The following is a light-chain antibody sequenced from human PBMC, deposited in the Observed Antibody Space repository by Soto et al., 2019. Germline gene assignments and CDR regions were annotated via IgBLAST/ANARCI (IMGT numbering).Light chain of an antibody. V-gene: IGKV3D-20*02. CDR3: QQRSNWPPT. J-gene: IGKJ4*01. Sequence: EIVLTQSPGTLSLCPGEGATLSCRASQSVSSNYLAWYQQKPGQAPRLLIYGASTMATGIPDRFSGSGSGTDFTLTISRLEPEDFAVYYCQQRSNWPPTFGGGTKVDIK. CDR2: GAS. CDR1: QSVSSNY.